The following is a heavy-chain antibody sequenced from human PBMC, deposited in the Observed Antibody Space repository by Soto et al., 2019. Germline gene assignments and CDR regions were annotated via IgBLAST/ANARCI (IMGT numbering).Heavy chain of an antibody. CDR2: IDYTGDT. V-gene: IGHV4-39*02. Sequence: PSETLSLTCTVSGGSISSLGYQWVWIRQSPGKGLEWMGSIDYTGDTYYSPSFKSRLTLSPDTSKNHLSLQLSSVTASDAAVYYCARDYRHYPTRLDYWGQGSLVTVSS. CDR1: GGSISSLGYQ. CDR3: ARDYRHYPTRLDY. D-gene: IGHD1-26*01. J-gene: IGHJ4*02.